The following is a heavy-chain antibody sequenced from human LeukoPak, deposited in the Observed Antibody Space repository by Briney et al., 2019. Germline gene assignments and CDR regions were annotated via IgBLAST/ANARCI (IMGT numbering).Heavy chain of an antibody. V-gene: IGHV3-53*01. CDR2: INSGGIT. CDR1: GFTVSSNY. Sequence: GGSLRLSCAASGFTVSSNYMSWVRQAPGKGLEWVSLINSGGITDYADSVKGRFTISRDNSKNTLYLQMNSLRVEDTAVYYCARVGKQDAFDIWGQGTMVTVSS. CDR3: ARVGKQDAFDI. J-gene: IGHJ3*02.